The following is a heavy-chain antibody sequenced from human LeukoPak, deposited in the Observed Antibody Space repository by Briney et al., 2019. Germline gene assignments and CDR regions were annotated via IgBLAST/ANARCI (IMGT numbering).Heavy chain of an antibody. CDR3: ARDEGGYDFDY. CDR1: GGSISSYY. CDR2: IYYSGST. J-gene: IGHJ4*02. Sequence: TSETLSLTCTGSGGSISSYYWSWIRQPPGKGLEWIGYIYYSGSTNYNPSLKSRVTISVDTSKNQFSLKLSSVTAADTAVYYCARDEGGYDFDYWGQGTLVTVSS. D-gene: IGHD5-12*01. V-gene: IGHV4-59*01.